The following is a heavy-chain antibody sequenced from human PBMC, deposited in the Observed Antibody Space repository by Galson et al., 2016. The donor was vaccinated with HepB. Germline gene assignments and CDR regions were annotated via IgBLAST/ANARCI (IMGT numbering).Heavy chain of an antibody. D-gene: IGHD3-22*01. J-gene: IGHJ4*02. V-gene: IGHV3-64*04. CDR1: GFPFSSYS. CDR2: ISGNGGST. CDR3: ARQAYYDSSGYYYPLGY. Sequence: SLRLSCATSGFPFSSYSMHWVRQAPGKGLEYVSTISGNGGSTYYADSVKGRFTISRDNSKNTLYLQMNSLRAEDTAVYYCARQAYYDSSGYYYPLGYWGQGTLVTVSS.